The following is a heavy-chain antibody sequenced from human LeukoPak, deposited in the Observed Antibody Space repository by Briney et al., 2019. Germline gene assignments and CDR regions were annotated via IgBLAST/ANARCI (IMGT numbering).Heavy chain of an antibody. CDR2: IFYSGST. V-gene: IGHV4-59*08. CDR3: ARSGYSYVNF. CDR1: GGSISSYY. Sequence: SETLSLTCTASGGSISSYYWSWIRQAPGKGLEWIGYIFYSGSTNYDPSLKSRVTISVDTSKNKFSLKVSSVTAADTAVYYCARSGYSYVNFWGQGTLVTVSS. J-gene: IGHJ4*02. D-gene: IGHD5-18*01.